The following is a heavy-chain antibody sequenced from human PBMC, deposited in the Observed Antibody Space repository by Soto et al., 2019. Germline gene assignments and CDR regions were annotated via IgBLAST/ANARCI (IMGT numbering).Heavy chain of an antibody. J-gene: IGHJ4*02. CDR3: ASVGSNGCSPDY. D-gene: IGHD2-8*01. V-gene: IGHV4-59*11. CDR1: GGSISGQY. Sequence: PSETLSLTCTVSGGSISGQYWIWIGQCPGKGLEWIGHIFYSGSTNYNPTLKSRVTLSADTSKNQFSLRLSSVTAADTAMYYCASVGSNGCSPDYWGPVILVTV. CDR2: IFYSGST.